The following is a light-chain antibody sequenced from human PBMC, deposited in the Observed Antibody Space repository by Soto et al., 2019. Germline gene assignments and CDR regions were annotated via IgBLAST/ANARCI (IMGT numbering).Light chain of an antibody. J-gene: IGKJ4*01. V-gene: IGKV1-27*01. CDR2: AAS. CDR1: QGNSNY. CDR3: QKYNSVPLT. Sequence: DIQMTQSPSSLSASVGDRVTITCRASQGNSNYLAWYQQKPGKVPKLLIYAASTLQSGVPSRFSGSGSGTDFTLTISSLQPEDVATYYCQKYNSVPLTFGGGTKVEIK.